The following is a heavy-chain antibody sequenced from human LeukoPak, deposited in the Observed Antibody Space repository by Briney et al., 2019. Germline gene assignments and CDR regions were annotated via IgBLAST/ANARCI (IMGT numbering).Heavy chain of an antibody. CDR3: ARDKVVGATYFDY. J-gene: IGHJ4*02. CDR2: ISGSGGST. Sequence: GGSLRPSCAASGFTFSSYAMGWVRQAPGKGLEWVSAISGSGGSTYYADSVKGRFTISRDNSKNTLYLQMNSLRAEDTAVYYCARDKVVGATYFDYWGQGILVTVSS. CDR1: GFTFSSYA. D-gene: IGHD1-26*01. V-gene: IGHV3-23*01.